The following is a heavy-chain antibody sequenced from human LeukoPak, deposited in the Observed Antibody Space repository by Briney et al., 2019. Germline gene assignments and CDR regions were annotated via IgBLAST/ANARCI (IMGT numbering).Heavy chain of an antibody. D-gene: IGHD2/OR15-2a*01. CDR1: GGSISSSSYY. J-gene: IGHJ4*02. CDR2: IYYSGST. Sequence: SETLSLTCTVSGGSISSSSYYWGWIRQPPGKGLEWIGSIYYSGSTYYNPSLKSRVTISVDTSKNQFSLKLSSVTAADTVVYYCARRTLIRGVDYWGQGTLVTVSS. CDR3: ARRTLIRGVDY. V-gene: IGHV4-39*01.